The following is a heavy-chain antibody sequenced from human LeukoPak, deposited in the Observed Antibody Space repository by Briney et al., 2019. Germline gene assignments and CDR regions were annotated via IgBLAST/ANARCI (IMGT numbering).Heavy chain of an antibody. D-gene: IGHD1-26*01. Sequence: ASVKVSCKASGYTFTGYYMHWVRQAPGQGLEWMGWINPNSGGTNYAQKFQGRVTMTRDTSISTAYMELSRPRSDDTAVYYCARVSVYRSDFDYWGQGTLVTVSS. CDR2: INPNSGGT. V-gene: IGHV1-2*02. J-gene: IGHJ4*02. CDR3: ARVSVYRSDFDY. CDR1: GYTFTGYY.